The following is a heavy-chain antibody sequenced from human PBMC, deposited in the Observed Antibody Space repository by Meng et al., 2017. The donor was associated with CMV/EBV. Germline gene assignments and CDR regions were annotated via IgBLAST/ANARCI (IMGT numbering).Heavy chain of an antibody. Sequence: SETLSLTCTVSGGSISSYYWSWIRQPPGKGLEWIGYINYSGSTNYNPSLKSRVTISVDTSKNQFSLKLSSLTAADTAVYYCARGADIVVVPAAIRPIGYYYGMDVWGQGTTVTVSS. J-gene: IGHJ6*02. V-gene: IGHV4-59*01. CDR3: ARGADIVVVPAAIRPIGYYYGMDV. CDR2: INYSGST. CDR1: GGSISSYY. D-gene: IGHD2-2*02.